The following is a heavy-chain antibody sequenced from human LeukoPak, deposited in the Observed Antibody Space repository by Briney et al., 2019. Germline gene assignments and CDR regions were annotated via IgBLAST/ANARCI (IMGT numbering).Heavy chain of an antibody. CDR2: MNPNSGNT. CDR3: ARGRGSGHKENWFDP. V-gene: IGHV1-8*01. CDR1: GYTFTTYD. Sequence: ASVKVSCKASGYTFTTYDIHRVRQATGQGLEWMGWMNPNSGNTGYTQKFQGRVTMTRNTSISTAYMELSSLRSEDTAVYYCARGRGSGHKENWFDPWGQGTLVTVSS. J-gene: IGHJ5*02. D-gene: IGHD6-19*01.